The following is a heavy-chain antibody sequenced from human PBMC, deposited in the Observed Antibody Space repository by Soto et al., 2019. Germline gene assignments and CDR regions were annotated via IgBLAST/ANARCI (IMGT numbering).Heavy chain of an antibody. CDR3: ARPEGGSSWFFAQLDY. D-gene: IGHD6-13*01. CDR1: GGTFSSYA. Sequence: SVKVSCKASGGTFSSYAISWVRQAPGQGLEWMGGIIPIFGTANYAQKFQGRVTITADESTSTAYMEMSSLRSEDTAVYYCARPEGGSSWFFAQLDYWGQGNLVNVS. J-gene: IGHJ4*02. CDR2: IIPIFGTA. V-gene: IGHV1-69*13.